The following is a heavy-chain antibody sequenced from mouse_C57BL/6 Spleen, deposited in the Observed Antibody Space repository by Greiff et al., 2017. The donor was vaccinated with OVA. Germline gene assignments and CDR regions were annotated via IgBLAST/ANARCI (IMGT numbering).Heavy chain of an antibody. J-gene: IGHJ2*01. V-gene: IGHV1-64*01. Sequence: QVQLQQPGAELVKPGASVKLSCKASGYTFTSYWMHWVKQRPGQGLEWIGMIHPNSGSTNYNEKFKSKATLTVDKSSSTAYMQLSSLTSEDSAVYYCARESFGSSHLDYWGQGTTLTVSS. D-gene: IGHD1-1*01. CDR1: GYTFTSYW. CDR3: ARESFGSSHLDY. CDR2: IHPNSGST.